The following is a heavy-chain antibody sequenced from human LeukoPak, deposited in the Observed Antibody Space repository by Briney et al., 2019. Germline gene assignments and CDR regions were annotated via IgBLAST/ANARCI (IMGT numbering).Heavy chain of an antibody. CDR3: XXERRAIFGVVTRSAFDI. CDR1: GGTFSSYA. V-gene: IGHV1-69*06. Sequence: GASVKVSCKASGGTFSSYAISWVRQAPGQGLEWMGGIIPIFGTANYAQKFQGRVTITADKSTSTAYMELSSLRSEDTAVYYCXXERRAIFGVVTRSAFDIWGQGTMVTVSS. D-gene: IGHD3-3*01. CDR2: IIPIFGTA. J-gene: IGHJ3*02.